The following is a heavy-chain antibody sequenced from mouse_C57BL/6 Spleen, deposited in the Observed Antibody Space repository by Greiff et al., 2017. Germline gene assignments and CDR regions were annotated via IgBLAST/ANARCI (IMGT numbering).Heavy chain of an antibody. Sequence: EVQLVESGGGLVKPGGSLKLSCAASGFTFSDYGMYWVRQAPEKGLEWVAYISSGSSTIYYADTVKGRFTISRDNAKNTLFLQMTSLRSEDTAMYYCARQTVDYWGQGTTLTVSS. D-gene: IGHD4-1*01. CDR3: ARQTVDY. J-gene: IGHJ2*01. CDR1: GFTFSDYG. CDR2: ISSGSSTI. V-gene: IGHV5-17*01.